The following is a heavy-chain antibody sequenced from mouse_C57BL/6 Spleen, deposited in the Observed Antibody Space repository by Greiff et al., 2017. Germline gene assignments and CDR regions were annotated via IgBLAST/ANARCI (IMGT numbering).Heavy chain of an antibody. J-gene: IGHJ4*01. CDR3: ARGDYTGYYAMDY. CDR1: GYSFTGYY. Sequence: EVQLQQSGPELVKPGASVKISCKASGYSFTGYYMHWVKQSSEKSLEWIGEINPSTGGTSYNQKFKGKATLTVDKSSSTAYMQLKSLTSEDSAVYYCARGDYTGYYAMDYWGQGTSVTVSS. V-gene: IGHV1-43*01. D-gene: IGHD2-4*01. CDR2: INPSTGGT.